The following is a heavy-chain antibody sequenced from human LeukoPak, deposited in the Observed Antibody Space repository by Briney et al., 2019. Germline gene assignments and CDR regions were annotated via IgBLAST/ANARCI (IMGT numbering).Heavy chain of an antibody. CDR1: GFTFDDYA. CDR2: ISWNSGSI. V-gene: IGHV3-9*01. Sequence: GRSLRLSCAASGFTFDDYAMHWVRQAPGKGLEWVSGISWNSGSIGYADSVKGRFTISRDNAKNSLYLQMNSLRADDTALYYCAKDRYSSGWYYFDYWGQGTLVTVSS. CDR3: AKDRYSSGWYYFDY. J-gene: IGHJ4*02. D-gene: IGHD6-19*01.